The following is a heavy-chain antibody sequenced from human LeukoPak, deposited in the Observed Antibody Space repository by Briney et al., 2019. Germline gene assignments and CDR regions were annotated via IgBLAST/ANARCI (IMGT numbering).Heavy chain of an antibody. CDR1: GGSFSGYY. D-gene: IGHD3-9*01. J-gene: IGHJ5*02. CDR2: INHSGST. CDR3: ARSYYDILTGYYTTNWFDP. Sequence: PSETLSLTCAVYGGSFSGYYWSWIRQPPGKGLEWIGEINHSGSTNYNPSLKSRVTISVDTSKNQFSLKLSSVTAADTAVYYCARSYYDILTGYYTTNWFDPWGQGTLVTVSS. V-gene: IGHV4-34*01.